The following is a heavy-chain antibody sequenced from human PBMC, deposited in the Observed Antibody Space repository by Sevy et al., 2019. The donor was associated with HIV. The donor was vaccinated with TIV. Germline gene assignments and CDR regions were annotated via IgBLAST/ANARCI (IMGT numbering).Heavy chain of an antibody. CDR2: IKQDGSQK. CDR3: ARVFSGSAPGFDY. CDR1: GITFSESL. Sequence: GGSLRLSCASSGITFSESLMSWVRQAPGKGLEWVASIKQDGSQKYYVDSVKGRFSISRYNAKNSLYLQMNSLRGDDTALYYCARVFSGSAPGFDYWGQGTLVTVSS. D-gene: IGHD6-19*01. V-gene: IGHV3-7*01. J-gene: IGHJ4*02.